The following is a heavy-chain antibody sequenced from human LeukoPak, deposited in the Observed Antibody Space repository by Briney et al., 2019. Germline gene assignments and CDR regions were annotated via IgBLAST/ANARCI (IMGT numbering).Heavy chain of an antibody. CDR2: INPNSGGT. J-gene: IGHJ6*02. Sequence: GASVKVSRKASGYTFTGYYMHWVRQAPGQGLEWMGWINPNSGGTNYAQKFQGRVTMTRDTSISTAYMELSRLRSDDTAVYYCARREIEQGWGDVWGQGTTVTVSS. CDR3: ARREIEQGWGDV. V-gene: IGHV1-2*02. D-gene: IGHD1-26*01. CDR1: GYTFTGYY.